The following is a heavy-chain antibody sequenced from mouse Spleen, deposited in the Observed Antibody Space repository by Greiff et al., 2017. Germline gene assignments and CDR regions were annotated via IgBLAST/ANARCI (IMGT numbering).Heavy chain of an antibody. CDR2: INPGSGGT. V-gene: IGHV1-54*01. CDR1: GYAFTNYL. CDR3: ARFDGYYVRVDH. D-gene: IGHD2-3*01. J-gene: IGHJ2*01. Sequence: QVQLQQSGAELVRPGTSVKVSCKASGYAFTNYLIEWVKQRPGQGLEWIGVINPGSGGTNYNEKFKGKATLTADKSSSTAYMQLSSLTSEDSAVYLCARFDGYYVRVDHWGQGTTLTVSS.